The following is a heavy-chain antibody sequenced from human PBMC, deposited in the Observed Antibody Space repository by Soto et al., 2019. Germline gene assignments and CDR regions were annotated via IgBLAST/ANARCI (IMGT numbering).Heavy chain of an antibody. V-gene: IGHV5-51*01. CDR2: IYPGDSDT. CDR1: ISYC. J-gene: IGHJ6*02. D-gene: IGHD6-13*01. CDR3: ARRIRYSSSSGGMDV. Sequence: ISYCVGRVIKITGTGLEWMGIIYPGDSDTRYSPSFQGQVTISADKSISTAYLQWSSLKASDTAMYYCARRIRYSSSSGGMDVLRQGTTVTVFS.